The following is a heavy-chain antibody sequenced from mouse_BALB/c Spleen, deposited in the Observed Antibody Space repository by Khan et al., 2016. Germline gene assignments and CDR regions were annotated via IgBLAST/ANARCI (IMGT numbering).Heavy chain of an antibody. D-gene: IGHD1-1*01. CDR3: TRGDYYGSGY. J-gene: IGHJ2*01. CDR1: GYSISSGYS. V-gene: IGHV3-1*02. CDR2: IHYSGST. Sequence: EVQLQESGPDLVKPSQSLSLTCTVTGYSISSGYSWHWIRHFPGNKLEWMAYIHYSGSTNYNPSLKSRISITRDTSKNQFFLQLITVTTEDTATYYCTRGDYYGSGYWGQGTTLTVSS.